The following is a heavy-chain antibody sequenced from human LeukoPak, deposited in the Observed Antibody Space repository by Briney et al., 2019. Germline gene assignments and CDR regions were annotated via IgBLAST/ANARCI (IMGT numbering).Heavy chain of an antibody. CDR2: ISAYNGNT. CDR1: GYTFTSYG. D-gene: IGHD3-22*01. CDR3: ARAGQYYDSSGYYYYYGMDV. Sequence: ASVKVSCKASGYTFTSYGISWVRQAPGQGLEWMGWISAYNGNTNYAQKLQGRVTMTTDTSTSTAYMELRSLRSDATAVYYCARAGQYYDSSGYYYYYGMDVWGQGTTVTVSS. V-gene: IGHV1-18*01. J-gene: IGHJ6*02.